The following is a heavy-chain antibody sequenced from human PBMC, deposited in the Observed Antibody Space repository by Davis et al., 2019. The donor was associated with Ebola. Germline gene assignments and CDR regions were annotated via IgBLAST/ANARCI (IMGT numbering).Heavy chain of an antibody. D-gene: IGHD5-18*01. Sequence: AASVTVSCKASGYTFTGYYMHWVRQAPGQGLEWMGRINPHSGGTKSAQKFQGRVTMTRDTSITIAYMELSSLRSDDTAVYYCVRGGIQIWSSHYLDYWGQGTLVTVSS. V-gene: IGHV1-2*06. CDR3: VRGGIQIWSSHYLDY. CDR1: GYTFTGYY. CDR2: INPHSGGT. J-gene: IGHJ4*02.